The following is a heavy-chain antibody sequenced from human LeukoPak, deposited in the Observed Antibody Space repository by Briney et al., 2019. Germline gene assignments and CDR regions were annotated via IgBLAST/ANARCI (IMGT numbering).Heavy chain of an antibody. D-gene: IGHD3-9*01. J-gene: IGHJ6*02. CDR2: IIPIFGTA. Sequence: VASVKVSCKASGGTFSSYAISWVRQAPGQGLEWMGGIIPIFGTANYAQKFQGRVTITTDESTNTAYMELSSLRSEDTAVYYCARDHWLFSSKTWYYYGMDVWGQGTTVTVSS. V-gene: IGHV1-69*05. CDR3: ARDHWLFSSKTWYYYGMDV. CDR1: GGTFSSYA.